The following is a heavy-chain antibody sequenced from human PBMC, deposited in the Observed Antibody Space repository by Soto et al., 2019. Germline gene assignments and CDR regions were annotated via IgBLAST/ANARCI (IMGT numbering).Heavy chain of an antibody. CDR2: TYYRSRFFS. CDR1: WDSVSCYSAA. J-gene: IGHJ5*02. Sequence: PSQTRSLTCAISWDSVSCYSAAWNWIRQSPSGGLEWLGRTYYRSRFFSYYAESVKSRIIINPDTSKNQFSLQLKSVTPEDTAVYYCVRDRYINSGWFEPWGHGRPVTVSS. CDR3: VRDRYINSGWFEP. V-gene: IGHV6-1*01. D-gene: IGHD3-10*01.